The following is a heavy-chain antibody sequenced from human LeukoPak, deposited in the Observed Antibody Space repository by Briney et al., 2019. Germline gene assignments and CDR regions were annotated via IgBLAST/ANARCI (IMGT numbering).Heavy chain of an antibody. V-gene: IGHV3-30*03. CDR3: GSPDGSPWFDP. J-gene: IGHJ5*02. CDR1: GFIFSTYA. D-gene: IGHD3-10*01. Sequence: QTGGSLRLSCAASGFIFSTYAMHWARQAPGKGLEWVAIISYDGSDPYYADSVKGRFTISGDDSNNTLYLQMDSLRPEDTAVYYCGSPDGSPWFDPWGQGTLVTVSS. CDR2: ISYDGSDP.